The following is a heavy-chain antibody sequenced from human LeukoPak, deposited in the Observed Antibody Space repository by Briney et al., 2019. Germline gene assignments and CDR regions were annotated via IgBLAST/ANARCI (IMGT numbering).Heavy chain of an antibody. D-gene: IGHD3-10*01. CDR2: IRGDGATM. CDR1: GFTFRSHA. CDR3: ASGGGSGSYYPYFDY. Sequence: GGSLRLSCAASGFTFRSHAMSWVRRAPGRGLEWVSAIRGDGATMFYADSVKGRITVSRDNSKNTLYLQMNSLRAEDTAVYYCASGGGSGSYYPYFDYWGQGTLVTVSS. J-gene: IGHJ4*02. V-gene: IGHV3-23*01.